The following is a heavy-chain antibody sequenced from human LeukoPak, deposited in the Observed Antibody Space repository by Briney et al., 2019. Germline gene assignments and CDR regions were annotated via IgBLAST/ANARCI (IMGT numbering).Heavy chain of an antibody. J-gene: IGHJ3*02. CDR3: ARGHVGGYTYGGPFDI. CDR1: GGSISSYY. V-gene: IGHV4-59*12. Sequence: PSETLSLTCTVAGGSISSYYWSWIRQPPGKGLEWIGYIYYSGSTNYNPSLKSRVTISVDTSKNQFSLKLTSVTAADTAVYYCARGHVGGYTYGGPFDIWGQGTVVTVSS. D-gene: IGHD5-18*01. CDR2: IYYSGST.